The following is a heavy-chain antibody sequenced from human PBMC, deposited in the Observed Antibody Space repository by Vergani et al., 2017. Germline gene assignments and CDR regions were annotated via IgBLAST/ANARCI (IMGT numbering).Heavy chain of an antibody. Sequence: QVQLQQWGPGLVTPSGTLSLTCTVSGGSISSDDFYWSWIRQPPGKGLEWIGYIHYSGTTYYNSSLKSRVSMSVATSKKQFSLKMNSVTAADTAVYYCARRCSTTCSTMGRAAFDIWGQGTMVTVSS. CDR3: ARRCSTTCSTMGRAAFDI. D-gene: IGHD2-2*01. J-gene: IGHJ3*02. CDR1: GGSISSDDFY. CDR2: IHYSGTT. V-gene: IGHV4-30-4*01.